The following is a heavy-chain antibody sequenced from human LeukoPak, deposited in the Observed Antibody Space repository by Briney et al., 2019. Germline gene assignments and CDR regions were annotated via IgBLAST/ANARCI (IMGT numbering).Heavy chain of an antibody. V-gene: IGHV3-53*01. Sequence: GGSLRLSCAASGFTLSSNYMSWVRQAPGNGLEWVSVIYSGGSTYYADSVKGRFTISRDNSKSTLYLQMNSLRAEDTAVYYCARFIAAPYYFDYCGRGTLVTVSS. D-gene: IGHD6-13*01. CDR2: IYSGGST. CDR1: GFTLSSNY. J-gene: IGHJ4*02. CDR3: ARFIAAPYYFDY.